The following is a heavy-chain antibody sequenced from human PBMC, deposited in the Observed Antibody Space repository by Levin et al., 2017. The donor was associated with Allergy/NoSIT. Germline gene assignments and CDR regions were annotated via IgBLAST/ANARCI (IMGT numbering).Heavy chain of an antibody. CDR2: IYPGDSDT. CDR3: ARRYFDNSDYSVYWYFDL. CDR1: GYSFTSYW. V-gene: IGHV5-51*01. J-gene: IGHJ2*01. Sequence: GESLKISCKGSGYSFTSYWLGWVRQMPGKGLEWMGIIYPGDSDTIYSPSFQGQVTISADKSISTAYLQWSSLKASDTAMHYCARRYFDNSDYSVYWYFDLWGRGTLVTVSS. D-gene: IGHD3-22*01.